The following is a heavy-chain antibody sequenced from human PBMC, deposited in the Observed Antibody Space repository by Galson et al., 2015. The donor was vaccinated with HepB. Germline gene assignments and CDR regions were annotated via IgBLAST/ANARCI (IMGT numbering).Heavy chain of an antibody. CDR3: ARDRFVATACDY. Sequence: TLSLTCTVSGYSIRSGYYWGWIRQPPGKGLEWIGSIYHSGSTYFNPTLKSRVTISVDTSKNQFSLKLSSVTAADTAIYYCARDRFVATACDYWGQGTLVTVSS. CDR1: GYSIRSGYY. D-gene: IGHD5-12*01. J-gene: IGHJ4*02. V-gene: IGHV4-38-2*02. CDR2: IYHSGST.